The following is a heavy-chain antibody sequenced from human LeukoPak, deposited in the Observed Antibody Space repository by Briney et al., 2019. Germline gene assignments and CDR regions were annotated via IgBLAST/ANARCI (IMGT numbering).Heavy chain of an antibody. D-gene: IGHD5-18*01. J-gene: IGHJ4*02. CDR3: ARGGSGYSYGKIDS. CDR2: IKQDGSET. V-gene: IGHV3-7*01. CDR1: GFTFDDYA. Sequence: GGSLRLSCAASGFTFDDYAMHWVRQAPGKGLEWVANIKQDGSETYYVDSVKGRFTISRDSARNSLYLQMNSLRDEDTAVYYCARGGSGYSYGKIDSWGQGILVTVSS.